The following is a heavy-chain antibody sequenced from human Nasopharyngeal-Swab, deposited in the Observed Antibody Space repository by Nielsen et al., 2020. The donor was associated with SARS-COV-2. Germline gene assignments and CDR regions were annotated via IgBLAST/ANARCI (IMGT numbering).Heavy chain of an antibody. CDR1: GFTFSSNY. J-gene: IGHJ6*03. CDR3: AGAGPRAYYYYMDV. CDR2: IYSGGST. V-gene: IGHV3-53*01. Sequence: GVLKISCAASGFTFSSNYMSWVRQAPGKGLEWVSVIYSGGSTYYADSVKGRFTISRDNSKNTLYLQMNSLRAEDTAVYYCAGAGPRAYYYYMDVWGKGTTVTVSS.